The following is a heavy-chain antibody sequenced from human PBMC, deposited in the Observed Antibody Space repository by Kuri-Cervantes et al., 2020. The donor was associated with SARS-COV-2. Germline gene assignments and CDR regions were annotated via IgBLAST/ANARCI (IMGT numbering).Heavy chain of an antibody. D-gene: IGHD3-16*02. J-gene: IGHJ4*02. Sequence: GSLRLSCAVYGGSFSGYYWSWIRQPPGKRLEWIGEINHSGSTNYNPSLKSRVTISVDTSKNQFSLKLSSVTAADTAVYYCARQIIMITFGGVIVAYFDYWGQGTLVTVSS. V-gene: IGHV4-34*01. CDR3: ARQIIMITFGGVIVAYFDY. CDR1: GGSFSGYY. CDR2: INHSGST.